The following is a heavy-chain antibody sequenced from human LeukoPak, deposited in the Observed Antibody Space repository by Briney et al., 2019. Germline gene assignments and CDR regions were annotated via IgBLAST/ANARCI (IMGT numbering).Heavy chain of an antibody. CDR1: GGSISSYY. Sequence: SETLSLTCTVSGGSISSYYWSWIRQPPGKGLEWIGYIYYSGSTNYNPSLKSRVTISVDTSKNQFSLKLSSVTAVDTAVYYCARGARVRFGEYYIDYWGQGTLVTVSS. CDR2: IYYSGST. CDR3: ARGARVRFGEYYIDY. D-gene: IGHD3-10*01. V-gene: IGHV4-59*01. J-gene: IGHJ4*02.